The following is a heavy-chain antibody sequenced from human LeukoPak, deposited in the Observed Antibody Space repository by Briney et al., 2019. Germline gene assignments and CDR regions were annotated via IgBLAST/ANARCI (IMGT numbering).Heavy chain of an antibody. CDR3: ARDFWSGRGNWFDP. D-gene: IGHD3-3*01. CDR1: GGSFSGYY. CDR2: INHSGST. V-gene: IGHV4-34*01. Sequence: PSETLSLTCAVYGGSFSGYYWSWIRQPPGKGLEWIGEINHSGSTNYNPSLKSRVTISVDTSKNQFSLKLSSVTAADTAVYYCARDFWSGRGNWFDPWGQGTLVTVSS. J-gene: IGHJ5*02.